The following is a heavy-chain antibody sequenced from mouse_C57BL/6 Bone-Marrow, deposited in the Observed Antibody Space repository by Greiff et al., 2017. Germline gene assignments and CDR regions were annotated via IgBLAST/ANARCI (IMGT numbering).Heavy chain of an antibody. D-gene: IGHD1-1*02. J-gene: IGHJ3*01. Sequence: QVQLKESGAELAKPGASVKLSCKASGYTFTSYWMHWVKQRPGQGLEWIGYINPSSGYTKYNQKFKDKATLTADKSSSTAYMELNSLTSEDSAVYYCAGGDYGFAYWGQGTLVTVSA. CDR1: GYTFTSYW. V-gene: IGHV1-7*01. CDR3: AGGDYGFAY. CDR2: INPSSGYT.